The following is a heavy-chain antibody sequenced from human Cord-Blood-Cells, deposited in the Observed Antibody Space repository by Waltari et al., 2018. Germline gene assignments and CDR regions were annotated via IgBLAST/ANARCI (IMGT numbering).Heavy chain of an antibody. CDR2: MNPNRGNT. V-gene: IGHV1-8*03. CDR1: GYTFTSYD. D-gene: IGHD3-10*01. CDR3: ARKSGGDFWFDP. J-gene: IGHJ5*02. Sequence: QVQLVQSGAEVKKPGASVKVSGKASGYTFTSYDINCVGQATGQGLEWMGWMNPNRGNTGYAQKFQGRVTITRNTSISTAYMELSSLRSEDTAVYYCARKSGGDFWFDPWGQGTLVTVSS.